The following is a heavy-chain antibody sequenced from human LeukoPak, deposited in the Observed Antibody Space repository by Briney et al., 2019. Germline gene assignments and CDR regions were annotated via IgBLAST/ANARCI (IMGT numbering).Heavy chain of an antibody. V-gene: IGHV3-21*01. D-gene: IGHD5-18*01. CDR2: ISSSSSYI. J-gene: IGHJ5*02. Sequence: GGSLRLSCAASGFTFSSYSMSWVRQAPGKGLEWVSSISSSSSYIYYADSVKGRFTISRDNAKNSLYLQMNSLRAEDTAVYYCARGSGDTALYNWFDPWGQGTLVTVSS. CDR1: GFTFSSYS. CDR3: ARGSGDTALYNWFDP.